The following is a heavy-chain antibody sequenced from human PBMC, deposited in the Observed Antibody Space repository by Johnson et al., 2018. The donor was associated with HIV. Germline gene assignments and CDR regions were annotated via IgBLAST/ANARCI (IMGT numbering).Heavy chain of an antibody. CDR2: IKSKTDGGTT. CDR3: TTKTTVVTLGFDI. D-gene: IGHD4-23*01. V-gene: IGHV3-15*01. Sequence: VQLVESGGGLVQPGGSLRLSCAASGFTFSSYWMSWVRQAPGKGLEWVGRIKSKTDGGTTDYAAPVKGRFTISRDDSKNTLYLQMNSLKTEDTAVYYCTTKTTVVTLGFDIWGQGTMVTVSS. CDR1: GFTFSSYW. J-gene: IGHJ3*02.